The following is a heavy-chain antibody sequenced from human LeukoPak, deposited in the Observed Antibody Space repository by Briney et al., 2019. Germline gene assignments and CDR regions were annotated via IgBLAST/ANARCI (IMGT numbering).Heavy chain of an antibody. CDR1: GFIVSSNY. Sequence: GGSLRLSCAASGFIVSSNYMSWVRQAPGKGLEWVSVISGGGITYYTDSVKGRFTISRDNSENTLYLQMNSLRAEDTAVYYCARVVYSAHLDYWGQGTLVTVSS. D-gene: IGHD1-26*01. CDR2: ISGGGIT. V-gene: IGHV3-53*01. J-gene: IGHJ4*02. CDR3: ARVVYSAHLDY.